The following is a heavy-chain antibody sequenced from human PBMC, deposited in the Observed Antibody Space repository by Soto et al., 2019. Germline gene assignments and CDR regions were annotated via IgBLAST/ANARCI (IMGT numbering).Heavy chain of an antibody. V-gene: IGHV4-34*01. CDR1: GGSFSGYY. J-gene: IGHJ6*03. Sequence: SETLSLTCAVYGGSFSGYYWSWIRQPPGKGLEWIGEINHSGSTNYNPSLKSRVTISVDTSKNQFSLKLSSVTAADTAVYYCARGLKGPAVPAAIVSGYYYMDVWGKGTTVTVSS. CDR3: ARGLKGPAVPAAIVSGYYYMDV. D-gene: IGHD2-2*01. CDR2: INHSGST.